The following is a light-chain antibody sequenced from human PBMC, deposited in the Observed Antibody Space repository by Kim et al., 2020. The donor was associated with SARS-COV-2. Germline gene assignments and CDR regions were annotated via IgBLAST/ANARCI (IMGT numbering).Light chain of an antibody. V-gene: IGLV2-11*01. CDR1: RSDVGGYNY. J-gene: IGLJ3*02. CDR3: CSYAGSYTWV. Sequence: RSVTISCTGTRSDVGGYNYVSWYQQHPAKAPKLMIYDVSKRPSGVPDRFSGSKSGNTASLTISGLQAEDEADYYCCSYAGSYTWVFGGGTKLTVL. CDR2: DVS.